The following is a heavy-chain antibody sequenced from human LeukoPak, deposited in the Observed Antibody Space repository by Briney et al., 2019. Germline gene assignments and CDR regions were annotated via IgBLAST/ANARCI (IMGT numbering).Heavy chain of an antibody. J-gene: IGHJ4*02. D-gene: IGHD3-22*01. CDR2: IYYSGST. CDR1: GGSISSYY. V-gene: IGHV4-59*01. CDR3: ARGPYYDSSGYYTYYFGY. Sequence: PSETLSLTCTVSGGSISSYYWSWIRQPPGKGLEWIGYIYYSGSTNYNPSLKSRVTISVDTSKNQFSLKLSSVTAADTAVYYCARGPYYDSSGYYTYYFGYWGQGTLVTVSS.